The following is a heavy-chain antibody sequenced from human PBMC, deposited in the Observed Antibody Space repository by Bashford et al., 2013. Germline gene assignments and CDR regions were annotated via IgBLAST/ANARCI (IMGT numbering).Heavy chain of an antibody. D-gene: IGHD2-15*01. V-gene: IGHV4-34*01. CDR3: AGDSGGTPYYYYGMDV. J-gene: IGHJ6*02. Sequence: SETLSLTCGVYNGSFSAYFWTWIRQTPGKGLEWIGKITHTGSADYTPSLQSRVTMSVDTSKNHFSLKLRSVTAADTGVYYCAGDSGGTPYYYYGMDVWGQGTPVTVSS. CDR2: ITHTGSA. CDR1: NGSFSAYF.